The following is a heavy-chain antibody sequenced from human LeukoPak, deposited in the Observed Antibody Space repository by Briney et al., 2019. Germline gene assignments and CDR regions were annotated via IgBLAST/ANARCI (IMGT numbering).Heavy chain of an antibody. J-gene: IGHJ6*02. CDR3: ARDGPSYGDYIYGMDV. V-gene: IGHV3-11*01. CDR2: ISSSGSTI. D-gene: IGHD4-17*01. Sequence: GGSLRLSCAASGFTFSDYYMSWIRQAPGKGLEWVSYISSSGSTIYYADSVKGRFTISRDNAKNSLYLQMNSLRAEDTAVYYCARDGPSYGDYIYGMDVWGQGTTVTVSS. CDR1: GFTFSDYY.